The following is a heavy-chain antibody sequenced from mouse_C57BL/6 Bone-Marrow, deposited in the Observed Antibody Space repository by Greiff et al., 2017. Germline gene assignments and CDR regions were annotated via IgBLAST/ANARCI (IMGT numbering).Heavy chain of an antibody. CDR3: ARLYYGSSYEGDY. CDR1: GYTFTSYW. J-gene: IGHJ2*01. D-gene: IGHD1-1*01. CDR2: IYPCSGGT. Sequence: VQLQQPGAELVKPGASVKMSCKASGYTFTSYWITWVKQRPGQGLEWIGDIYPCSGGTNYNEQFKSKATLTVDTSSNTAYMQRSSLTSEDSAVYYCARLYYGSSYEGDYWGQGTTLTVSS. V-gene: IGHV1-55*01.